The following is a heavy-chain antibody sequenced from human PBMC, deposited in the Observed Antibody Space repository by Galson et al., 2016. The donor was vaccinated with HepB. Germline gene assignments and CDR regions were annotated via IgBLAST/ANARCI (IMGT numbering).Heavy chain of an antibody. V-gene: IGHV1-46*01. CDR1: GYSFTSYY. CDR3: ARARDENVWGSYRYSPPPPPDH. J-gene: IGHJ4*02. CDR2: INPSGGGT. D-gene: IGHD3-16*02. Sequence: SVKVSCKASGYSFTSYYVHWVRQAPGQGLEWMGVINPSGGGTIYAQKFQGRVFMTRDTSTRTVYMRLSSLRSDDTAVYYCARARDENVWGSYRYSPPPPPDHWGQGILVTVSS.